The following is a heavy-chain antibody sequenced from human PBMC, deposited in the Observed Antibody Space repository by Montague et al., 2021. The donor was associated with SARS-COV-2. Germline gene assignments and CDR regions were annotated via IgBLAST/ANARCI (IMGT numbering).Heavy chain of an antibody. CDR2: IYPGGST. V-gene: IGHV4-39*07. D-gene: IGHD6-6*01. CDR3: ARGTYAARLAF. Sequence: SETLSLTCTVSGGSISSPDYYWGWIRQPPGKGLEWIGEIYPGGSTHYNPSLRSRVTMSRDTPERQFSLKLNSVTAADAAIYYCARGTYAARLAFWGQGALVIVSS. CDR1: GGSISSPDYY. J-gene: IGHJ4*02.